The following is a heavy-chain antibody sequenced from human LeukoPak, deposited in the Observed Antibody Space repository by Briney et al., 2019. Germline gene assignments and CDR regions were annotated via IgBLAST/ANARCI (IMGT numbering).Heavy chain of an antibody. CDR3: ARSSGYPFFDY. CDR1: GFTFSSNA. V-gene: IGHV3-48*01. J-gene: IGHJ4*02. CDR2: ISSGSSTT. Sequence: GGSLRLSCVASGFTFSSNAMSWVRQAPGKGLEWISYISSGSSTTHIADSVKGRFTISRDNAKDSLYLQMTSLRAEDTAVYYCARSSGYPFFDYWGQGTLVTVSS. D-gene: IGHD3-22*01.